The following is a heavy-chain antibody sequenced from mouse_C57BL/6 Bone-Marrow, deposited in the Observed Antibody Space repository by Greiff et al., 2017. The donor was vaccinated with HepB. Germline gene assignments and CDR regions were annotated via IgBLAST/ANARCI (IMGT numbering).Heavy chain of an antibody. CDR3: AMGGNLYYYAMDY. J-gene: IGHJ4*01. CDR2: IYPGDGDT. Sequence: VQLQQSGPELVKPGASVKISCKASGYAFSSSWMNWVKQRPGKGLEWIGRIYPGDGDTNYNGKFKGKATLTADKSSSTAYMQLSSLTSEDSAVYYCAMGGNLYYYAMDYWGQGTSVTVSS. CDR1: GYAFSSSW. V-gene: IGHV1-82*01. D-gene: IGHD2-1*01.